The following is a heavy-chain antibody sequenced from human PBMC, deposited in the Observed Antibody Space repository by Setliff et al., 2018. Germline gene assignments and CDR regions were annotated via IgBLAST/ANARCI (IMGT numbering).Heavy chain of an antibody. Sequence: GASVKVSCKASGYSLTRYYMHWVRQAPGQGLEWMGIINPGGGTSSYEQKFQGRVTMTRDTSTNTIYMELSSLSFEDTAVYYCARAGFAASGRKGVFEYWGQGTLVTVSS. CDR3: ARAGFAASGRKGVFEY. D-gene: IGHD6-13*01. CDR2: INPGGGTS. J-gene: IGHJ4*02. CDR1: GYSLTRYY. V-gene: IGHV1-46*01.